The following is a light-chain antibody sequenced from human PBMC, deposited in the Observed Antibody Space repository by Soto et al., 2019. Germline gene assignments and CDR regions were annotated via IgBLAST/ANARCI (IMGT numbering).Light chain of an antibody. Sequence: QSVLTQPPSAYGTPVQRVAISCYGGSSDIGTNPVNWYLHLPGAAPKLLIYRDNQRPSGVPDRFSGSKSGTSASLTISGLQSEDEADYLCSAWDDSIYGPVFGGGTKLTVL. J-gene: IGLJ2*01. CDR2: RDN. CDR3: SAWDDSIYGPV. CDR1: SSDIGTNP. V-gene: IGLV1-44*01.